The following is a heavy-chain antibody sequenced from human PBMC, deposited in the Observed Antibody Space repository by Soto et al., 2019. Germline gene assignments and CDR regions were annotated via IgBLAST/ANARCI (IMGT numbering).Heavy chain of an antibody. Sequence: GASVKVSCEASGGTFSSYTISWVRQAPGQGLEWMGRIIPILGIANYAQKFQGRVTITADKSTSTAYMELSSLRSEDTAVYYCARAPVLIAAAGTILWFDPWGQGTLVTVSS. CDR3: ARAPVLIAAAGTILWFDP. V-gene: IGHV1-69*02. CDR2: IIPILGIA. CDR1: GGTFSSYT. D-gene: IGHD6-13*01. J-gene: IGHJ5*02.